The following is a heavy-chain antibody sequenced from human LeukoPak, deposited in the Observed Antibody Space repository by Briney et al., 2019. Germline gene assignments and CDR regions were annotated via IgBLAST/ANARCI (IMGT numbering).Heavy chain of an antibody. V-gene: IGHV3-30*04. J-gene: IGHJ4*02. CDR3: ARDSTYYYDSGSSGPHYFDN. CDR2: ISSGGTYE. Sequence: PGGALRLSCAASGFTFTSYAMTWVRQAPGKGLEWVSLISSGGTYEYYADSVKGRFTISRDNSKNTLYLQLHSLRAEDTAVYYCARDSTYYYDSGSSGPHYFDNWGQGTLVTVSS. CDR1: GFTFTSYA. D-gene: IGHD3-10*01.